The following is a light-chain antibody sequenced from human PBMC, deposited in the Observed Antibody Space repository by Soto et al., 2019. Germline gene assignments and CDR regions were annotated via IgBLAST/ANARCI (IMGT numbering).Light chain of an antibody. CDR2: DDS. CDR1: NIGSKA. Sequence: SYVVTQPPSVSVAPGQTARITCGGNNIGSKAVHWYQQKPGQAPVLVVYDDSDRPSGIPERFSGSKSGNTASLTISGLQAEDEADYYCCSYAGSYTWVFGGGTQLTVL. V-gene: IGLV3-21*02. J-gene: IGLJ3*02. CDR3: CSYAGSYTWV.